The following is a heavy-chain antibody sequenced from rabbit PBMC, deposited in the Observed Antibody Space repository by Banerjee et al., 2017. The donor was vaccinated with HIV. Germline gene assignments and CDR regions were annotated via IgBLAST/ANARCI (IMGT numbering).Heavy chain of an antibody. V-gene: IGHV1S45*01. J-gene: IGHJ4*01. CDR1: GFDFSSYG. CDR2: INTSSGNT. Sequence: QQQLAESGGGLVQPGGSLKLSCKASGFDFSSYGVSWVRQAPGKGLEWIACINTSSGNTVYASWVNGRFTISKTSSTTVTLQMTSLTAADTATYFCARDLAGVTGWNFNLWGPGPLVTVS. CDR3: ARDLAGVTGWNFNL. D-gene: IGHD4-1*01.